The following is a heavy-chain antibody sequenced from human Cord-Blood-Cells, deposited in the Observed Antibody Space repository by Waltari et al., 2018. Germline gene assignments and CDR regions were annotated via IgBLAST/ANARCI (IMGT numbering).Heavy chain of an antibody. CDR2: INHSGST. J-gene: IGHJ3*02. V-gene: IGHV4-34*01. CDR1: GGSFSGYY. CDR3: ARLRWGSPWRGRDAFDI. Sequence: QVQLQQWGAGLLKPSETLSLTCAVYGGSFSGYYWSWIRQPPGKGLEWIGEINHSGSTTYNPPLKSRVTQSVDTSKNQFSLKLSSVTAADTAVYYCARLRWGSPWRGRDAFDIWGQGTMVTVSS. D-gene: IGHD7-27*01.